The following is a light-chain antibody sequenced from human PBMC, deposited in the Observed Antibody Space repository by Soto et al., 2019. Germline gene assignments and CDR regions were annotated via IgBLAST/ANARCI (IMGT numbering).Light chain of an antibody. CDR1: QTISNF. CDR2: AAS. CDR3: QQTYSAQYT. V-gene: IGKV1-39*01. J-gene: IGKJ2*01. Sequence: DIQMTQSPSSLSASVGDRVSITCRASQTISNFLNWYQQKPGRAPKLLIFAASTLQSGVPSRFRGSGSGTDFTFTISSLQVEDFATYLCQQTYSAQYTFGQGTKREIK.